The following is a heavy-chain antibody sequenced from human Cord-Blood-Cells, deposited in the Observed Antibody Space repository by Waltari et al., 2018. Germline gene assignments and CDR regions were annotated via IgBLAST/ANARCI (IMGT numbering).Heavy chain of an antibody. CDR3: ARDKGGHAGATLKYYGMDV. CDR1: GYSISSGYY. J-gene: IGHJ6*02. Sequence: QVQLQESGPGLVKPSETLSLTCAVSGYSISSGYYWGWIRQPPGKGLEWIGSIYHSGSTYYTPSLKSRVTISVDTSKNQFSLKLSSVTAADTAVYYCARDKGGHAGATLKYYGMDVWGQGTTVTVSS. D-gene: IGHD1-26*01. V-gene: IGHV4-38-2*02. CDR2: IYHSGST.